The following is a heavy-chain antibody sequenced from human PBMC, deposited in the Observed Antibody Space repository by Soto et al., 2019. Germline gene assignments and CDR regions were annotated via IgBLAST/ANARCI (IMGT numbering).Heavy chain of an antibody. CDR3: ARVAADDFWSGSQQAQFDP. Sequence: GGSLRLSCAVSGFTFRSSPMSWVRRAPGKGLEWVSGISSGSDSKHYAESVRGRFTITRDNSKNTLYLQMNSLRVEDTAVYYCARVAADDFWSGSQQAQFDPWGQGTLVTVSS. V-gene: IGHV3-23*01. J-gene: IGHJ5*02. CDR2: ISSGSDSK. CDR1: GFTFRSSP. D-gene: IGHD3-3*01.